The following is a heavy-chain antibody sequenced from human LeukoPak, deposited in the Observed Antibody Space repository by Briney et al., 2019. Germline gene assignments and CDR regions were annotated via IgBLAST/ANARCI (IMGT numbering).Heavy chain of an antibody. D-gene: IGHD3-10*01. CDR3: ARDLYYYGSGSYHSSDY. CDR2: IYTSGST. J-gene: IGHJ4*02. Sequence: SETLSLTCTVSGGSISSGSYYWSWIRQPAGKGLEWIGRIYTSGSTYYNPSLKSRVTISVDTSKNQFSLKLNSVTAADTAVYYCARDLYYYGSGSYHSSDYWGQGTLVTVSS. CDR1: GGSISSGSYY. V-gene: IGHV4-61*02.